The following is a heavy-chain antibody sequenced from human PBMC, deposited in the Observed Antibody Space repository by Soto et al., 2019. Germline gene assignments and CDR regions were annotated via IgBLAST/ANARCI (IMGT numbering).Heavy chain of an antibody. Sequence: SETLSLTCAVSGGSISTSNWWSWVRQPPGKGLEWIGEVYRTGSTNYNPSLESRVIVSVDKSKNQFSLKLTSVTVADTAVYYCARARATIAAAAIFDCWGQGTLVTVSS. V-gene: IGHV4-4*02. D-gene: IGHD6-13*01. CDR2: VYRTGST. J-gene: IGHJ4*02. CDR1: GGSISTSNW. CDR3: ARARATIAAAAIFDC.